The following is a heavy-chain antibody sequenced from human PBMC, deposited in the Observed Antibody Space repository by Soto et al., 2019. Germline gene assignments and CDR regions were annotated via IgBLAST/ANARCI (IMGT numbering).Heavy chain of an antibody. D-gene: IGHD3-9*01. CDR3: ARRRRDILTGYHGTLDG. CDR2: IFPGDSDT. V-gene: IGHV5-51*01. CDR1: GYSFTTQW. Sequence: GESLKISCKVSGYSFTTQWIGWLRQMPGKVLEWMGIIFPGDSDTRYSPSFQGQVTISADKSISTAYLQWSRLKASDTAMYYCARRRRDILTGYHGTLDGWGQGTRVIVSS. J-gene: IGHJ4*02.